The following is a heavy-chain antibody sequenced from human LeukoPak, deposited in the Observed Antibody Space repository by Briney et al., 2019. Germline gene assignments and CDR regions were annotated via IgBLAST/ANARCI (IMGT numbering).Heavy chain of an antibody. J-gene: IGHJ4*02. CDR2: TRPSSGRT. V-gene: IGHV1-46*01. CDR1: GYTFTNYY. D-gene: IGHD1-14*01. Sequence: GASVKVSCKTSGYTFTNYYMHWVRQAPGQGPEWMGITRPSSGRTSYPQKFQGRVTMTWDMSTSTFYMELSSLTSDDTAVYYCAREGPETYNFDFWGQGTLVTVPS. CDR3: AREGPETYNFDF.